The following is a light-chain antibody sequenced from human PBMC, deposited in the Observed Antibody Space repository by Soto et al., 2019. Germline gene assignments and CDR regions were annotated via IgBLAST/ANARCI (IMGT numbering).Light chain of an antibody. V-gene: IGKV3-15*01. CDR3: QQYNDWPLT. Sequence: EIVMTQSPVTLSVSPGERVTLSCMASHSVSSNLAWYQQKPGQAPSLLIYGAFTRATGIPARFSGTGSGTEFTLTISSLQSEDFALYYCQQYNDWPLTFGQGTKVDIK. CDR2: GAF. CDR1: HSVSSN. J-gene: IGKJ1*01.